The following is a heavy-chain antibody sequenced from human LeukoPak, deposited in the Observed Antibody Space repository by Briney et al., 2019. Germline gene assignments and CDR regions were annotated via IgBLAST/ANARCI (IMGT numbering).Heavy chain of an antibody. D-gene: IGHD4-17*01. CDR1: VFTFSSYG. Sequence: GGSLRLSCAASVFTFSSYGMHWVRQAPGKGLEWVAFIRYDGSNKYYADSVKGRFTISRDNSKDTLYLQMNSLIAEDTAVYYCAKDYGDYVGWFDPWGQGTLVIVSS. J-gene: IGHJ5*02. CDR3: AKDYGDYVGWFDP. CDR2: IRYDGSNK. V-gene: IGHV3-30*02.